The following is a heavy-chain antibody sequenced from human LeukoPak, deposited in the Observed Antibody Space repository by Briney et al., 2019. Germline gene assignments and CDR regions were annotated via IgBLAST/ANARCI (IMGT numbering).Heavy chain of an antibody. V-gene: IGHV3-21*01. Sequence: GGSLRLSCAASGFTFSDYSMSWVRQAPGKGLEWVSSISSTSGYIFYADSVKGRFTISRDNAKNSVYLHMDSLRAEDTAVYYCARAANLGWGIVVVTAIYDYWGQGTLVTVSS. CDR1: GFTFSDYS. D-gene: IGHD2-21*02. CDR3: ARAANLGWGIVVVTAIYDY. J-gene: IGHJ4*02. CDR2: ISSTSGYI.